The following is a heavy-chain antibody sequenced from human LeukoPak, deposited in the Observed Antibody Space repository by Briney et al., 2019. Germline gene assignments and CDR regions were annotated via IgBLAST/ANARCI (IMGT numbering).Heavy chain of an antibody. CDR3: AKVETAAAATLRGFDY. Sequence: HPGGSLRLSCAASGFTFSSYAMSWVRQAPGKGLEWASSIGGSGGSTYYADSVKGRFTISRDNSKNTLYLQMNSLRAEDTAVYYCAKVETAAAATLRGFDYWGQGTLVTVSS. CDR2: IGGSGGST. D-gene: IGHD6-13*01. J-gene: IGHJ4*02. V-gene: IGHV3-23*01. CDR1: GFTFSSYA.